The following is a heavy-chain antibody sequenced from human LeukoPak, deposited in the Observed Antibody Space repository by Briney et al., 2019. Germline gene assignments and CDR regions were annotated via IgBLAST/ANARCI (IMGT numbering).Heavy chain of an antibody. CDR3: ARGGIRFLEWLPPVYAFDI. V-gene: IGHV4-61*02. D-gene: IGHD3-3*01. Sequence: KPSETLSLTCTVSGGSISSGSYYWSWIRQPAGKGLEWIGRIYTSGSTNYNPSLKSRVTISVDTSKNQFSLKLSSVTAADTAVYYCARGGIRFLEWLPPVYAFDIWGQGTMVTVSS. J-gene: IGHJ3*02. CDR1: GGSISSGSYY. CDR2: IYTSGST.